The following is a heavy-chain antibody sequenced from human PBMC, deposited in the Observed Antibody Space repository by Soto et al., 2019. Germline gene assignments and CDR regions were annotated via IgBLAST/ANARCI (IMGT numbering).Heavy chain of an antibody. CDR3: AKRRGGGSYYYYYGMDV. Sequence: PGGSLRLSCAASGFTFSSYAMSWVRQAPGKGLEWVSAISGSGGSTYYADSVKGRFTISRDNSKNTLYLQMNSLRAEDTAVYYCAKRRGGGSYYYYYGMDVWGQGTTVTVSS. V-gene: IGHV3-23*01. J-gene: IGHJ6*02. CDR1: GFTFSSYA. D-gene: IGHD1-26*01. CDR2: ISGSGGST.